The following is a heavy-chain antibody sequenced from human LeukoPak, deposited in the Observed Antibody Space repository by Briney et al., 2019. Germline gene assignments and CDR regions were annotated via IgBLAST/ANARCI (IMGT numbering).Heavy chain of an antibody. CDR3: ARDRTGYSSSWSPY. Sequence: SVKVSCKASGGTFSSYAISWVRQAPGQGLEWMGRIIPILGIANYAQKFQGRVTITADKSTSTAYMELSSLRSEDTAVYYCARDRTGYSSSWSPYWGRGTLVTVSS. J-gene: IGHJ4*02. V-gene: IGHV1-69*04. CDR1: GGTFSSYA. CDR2: IIPILGIA. D-gene: IGHD6-13*01.